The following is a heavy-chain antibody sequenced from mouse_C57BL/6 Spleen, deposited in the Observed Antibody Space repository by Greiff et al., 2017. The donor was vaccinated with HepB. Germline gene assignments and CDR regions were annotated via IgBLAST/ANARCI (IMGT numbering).Heavy chain of an antibody. D-gene: IGHD2-4*01. CDR2: IYPGSGST. CDR1: GYTFTSYW. Sequence: VQLQQSGAELVKPGASVKMSCKASGYTFTSYWITWVKQRPGQGLEWIGDIYPGSGSTNYNEKFKSKATLTVDTSSSTAYMQLSSLTSEDSSVYYCASIYDYDDYFDYWGQCTTLTVSS. CDR3: ASIYDYDDYFDY. J-gene: IGHJ2*01. V-gene: IGHV1-55*01.